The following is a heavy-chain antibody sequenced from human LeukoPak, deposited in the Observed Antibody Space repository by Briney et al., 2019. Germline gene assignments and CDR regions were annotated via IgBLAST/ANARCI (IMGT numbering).Heavy chain of an antibody. Sequence: ASVKVSCKASGYTFTSYDINWVRQATGQGLEWMGWISAYNGNTNYAQKLQGRVTMTTDTSTSTAYMELRSLRSDDTAVYYCARDNGDYPWDFDLWGRGTLVTVSS. CDR1: GYTFTSYD. D-gene: IGHD4-17*01. J-gene: IGHJ2*01. V-gene: IGHV1-18*01. CDR2: ISAYNGNT. CDR3: ARDNGDYPWDFDL.